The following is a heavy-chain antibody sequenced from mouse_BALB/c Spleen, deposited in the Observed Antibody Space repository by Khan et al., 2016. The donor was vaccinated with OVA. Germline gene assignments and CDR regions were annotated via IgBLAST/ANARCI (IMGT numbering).Heavy chain of an antibody. J-gene: IGHJ1*01. CDR1: GFNIKDTY. CDR2: IDPANGNT. CDR3: ARDGNYWGYFDV. Sequence: VQLKESGAELVKPGASVKLSCTASGFNIKDTYMHWVKQRPEQGLEWIGRIDPANGNTKYDPKFQGKATITADTSSNTAYLQLSSLTSEDTAVYYCARDGNYWGYFDVWGAGTTVTVSS. V-gene: IGHV14-3*02. D-gene: IGHD2-1*01.